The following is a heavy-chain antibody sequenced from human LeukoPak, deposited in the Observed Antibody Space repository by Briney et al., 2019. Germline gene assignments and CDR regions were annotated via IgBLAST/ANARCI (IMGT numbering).Heavy chain of an antibody. Sequence: SENLSLTCAVYGGSFSGYYWSWIRQPPGKGLEWIGEINHSGSTNYNPSLKSRVTISVDTSKNQFSLKLSSVTAADTAVYYCARAPLGYCSGGSCYGVDYWGQGTLVTVSS. D-gene: IGHD2-15*01. CDR1: GGSFSGYY. V-gene: IGHV4-34*01. J-gene: IGHJ4*02. CDR2: INHSGST. CDR3: ARAPLGYCSGGSCYGVDY.